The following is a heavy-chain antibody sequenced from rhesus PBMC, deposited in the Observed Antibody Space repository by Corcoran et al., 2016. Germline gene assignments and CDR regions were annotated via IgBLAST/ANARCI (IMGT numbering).Heavy chain of an antibody. CDR2: INGNTGNT. CDR3: TRHNDSPLDS. CDR1: GVSFRRHV. Sequence: QVLLQESGPGLVKPSETLSLTCTVSGVSFRRHVWTWVRQPPGWGLEWIGEINGNTGNTNYNPSLKSRVTISKDASKNQLSLQLNSMTAADTALYYCTRHNDSPLDSWGQGVVVTVSS. J-gene: IGHJ6*01. V-gene: IGHV4-80*01. D-gene: IGHD1-32*01.